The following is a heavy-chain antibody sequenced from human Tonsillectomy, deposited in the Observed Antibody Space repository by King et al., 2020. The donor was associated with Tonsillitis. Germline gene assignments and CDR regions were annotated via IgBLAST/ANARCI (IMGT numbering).Heavy chain of an antibody. CDR2: IRYDGRNK. J-gene: IGHJ4*02. CDR3: AKDKGVQESRSWYGLDY. V-gene: IGHV3-30*02. D-gene: IGHD6-13*01. CDR1: GFTFSSYG. Sequence: VQLVESGGGVVQPGGSLRLSCAASGFTFSSYGMHWVRQAPGKGLEWVAFIRYDGRNKYYADSVKGRFTISRDNSKNTLYLQMNSLRAEDTAVYYCAKDKGVQESRSWYGLDYWGRGTLVTDSS.